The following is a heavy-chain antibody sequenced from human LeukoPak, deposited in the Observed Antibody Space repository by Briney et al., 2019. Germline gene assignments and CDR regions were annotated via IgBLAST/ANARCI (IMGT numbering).Heavy chain of an antibody. CDR2: INHSGST. CDR1: GGSFSGYY. CDR3: AKRIQSAMATGY. J-gene: IGHJ4*02. Sequence: SETLSLTCAVYGGSFSGYYWSWIRQPPGKGLEWIGEINHSGSTNYNPSLKSRVTISVDTSKNQFSLKLGSVTAADTAVYYCAKRIQSAMATGYWGQGTLVTVSS. V-gene: IGHV4-34*01. D-gene: IGHD5-18*01.